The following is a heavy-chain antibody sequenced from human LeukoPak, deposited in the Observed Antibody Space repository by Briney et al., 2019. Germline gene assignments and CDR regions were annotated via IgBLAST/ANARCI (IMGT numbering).Heavy chain of an antibody. CDR3: ARTRYYYNSRSYGAPYYFDY. CDR1: GGSVSSSRYY. D-gene: IGHD3-10*01. CDR2: IYYTRTT. J-gene: IGHJ4*02. V-gene: IGHV4-39*01. Sequence: SETLSLTCTVSGGSVSSSRYYWGWIRQSPGKGLEWIGTIYYTRTTYYNPSLNSRVTISLDTSQNQFSLKLSSVTAADTAVYYCARTRYYYNSRSYGAPYYFDYWGQGTLVTVSS.